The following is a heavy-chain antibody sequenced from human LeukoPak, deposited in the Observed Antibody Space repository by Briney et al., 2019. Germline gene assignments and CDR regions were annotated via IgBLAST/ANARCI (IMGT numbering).Heavy chain of an antibody. CDR1: GGTFSSYA. D-gene: IGHD3-22*01. V-gene: IGHV1-69*05. CDR2: IIPIFGTA. J-gene: IGHJ4*02. CDR3: ARNVEDSSGYYSWAFDY. Sequence: SVKVSCKASGGTFSSYAISWVRQAPGQGLEWMGGIIPIFGTANYAQKFQGRVTITTDESTSTAYMELSSLRSEDTAVYYCARNVEDSSGYYSWAFDYWGQGTLVTVSS.